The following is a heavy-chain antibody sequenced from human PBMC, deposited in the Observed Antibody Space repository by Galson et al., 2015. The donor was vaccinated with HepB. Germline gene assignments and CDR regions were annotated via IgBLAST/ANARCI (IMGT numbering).Heavy chain of an antibody. CDR3: ARAAGWFDP. D-gene: IGHD3-10*01. J-gene: IGHJ5*02. Sequence: SLRLSCAGSGFTFSDFSMTWIRQAPGKGPEWVSDITDSGGTKSYADSVKGRFTISRDNAKKSLYLHMNALRVEDTAMYYCARAAGWFDPWGQGTLVSVSS. CDR2: ITDSGGTK. CDR1: GFTFSDFS. V-gene: IGHV3-11*01.